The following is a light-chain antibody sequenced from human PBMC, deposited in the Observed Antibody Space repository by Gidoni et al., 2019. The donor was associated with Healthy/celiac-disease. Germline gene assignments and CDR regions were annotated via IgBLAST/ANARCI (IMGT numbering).Light chain of an antibody. Sequence: EIVLTQSPATLALSPGERATLSCRASQSVSSYLAWYQQKPGQAPRLLIYDASNRATGRPARFSGSGSGTDFTLTISRLEPEDFAVYYCQQRSNWLTFGGGTKVEIK. CDR3: QQRSNWLT. CDR2: DAS. J-gene: IGKJ4*01. V-gene: IGKV3-11*01. CDR1: QSVSSY.